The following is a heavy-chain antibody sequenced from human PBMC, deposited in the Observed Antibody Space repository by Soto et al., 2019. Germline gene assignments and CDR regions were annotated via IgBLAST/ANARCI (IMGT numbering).Heavy chain of an antibody. D-gene: IGHD6-19*01. CDR1: GGSFRIVNDY. Sequence: LSLTCTVSGGSFRIVNDYLNWIRQPPGKGLEWIGYVYYSGCTNHNPSLKSRVNISIDTSTNQFSPKLSSVNAADTAVYYCARAEYSSLSVDWFDPWGQGTLVTVSS. CDR3: ARAEYSSLSVDWFDP. CDR2: VYYSGCT. V-gene: IGHV4-61*01. J-gene: IGHJ5*02.